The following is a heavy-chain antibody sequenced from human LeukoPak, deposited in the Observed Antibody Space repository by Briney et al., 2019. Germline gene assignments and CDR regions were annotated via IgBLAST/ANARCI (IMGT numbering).Heavy chain of an antibody. J-gene: IGHJ5*02. CDR3: ARGSLSRCSSTSCYPHNWFDP. Sequence: SVKVSCKSSGGTFSSYAISWVRQAPGQGLEWMGGIIPIFGTANYAQKFQGRVTITTDESTSTAYMELSSLRSEDTAVYYCARGSLSRCSSTSCYPHNWFDPWGQGTLVTVSS. CDR1: GGTFSSYA. V-gene: IGHV1-69*05. CDR2: IIPIFGTA. D-gene: IGHD2-2*01.